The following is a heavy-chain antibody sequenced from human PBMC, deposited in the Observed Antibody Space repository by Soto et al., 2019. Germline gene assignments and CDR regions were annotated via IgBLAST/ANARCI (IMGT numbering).Heavy chain of an antibody. Sequence: GGSLRLSCAASGFTFDDYTMHWVRQAPGKGLEWVSLISWDGGSTYYADSVKGRFTISRDNSKNSLYLQMNSLRTEDTALYYCAKAHYYGSGSYSGMDVWGQGTTVTVSS. D-gene: IGHD3-10*01. V-gene: IGHV3-43*01. J-gene: IGHJ6*02. CDR3: AKAHYYGSGSYSGMDV. CDR1: GFTFDDYT. CDR2: ISWDGGST.